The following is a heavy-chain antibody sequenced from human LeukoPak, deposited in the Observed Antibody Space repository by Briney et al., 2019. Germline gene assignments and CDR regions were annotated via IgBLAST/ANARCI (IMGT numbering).Heavy chain of an antibody. Sequence: GGSLRLSCAASGFTFSSYSMNWVRQAPGKGLEWVSSISSSSSYIYYADSVKGRFTISRDNAKNSLYLQMNSLRAEDTAVYYCAKRGPNVGDAFDIWGQGTMVTVSS. CDR1: GFTFSSYS. J-gene: IGHJ3*02. V-gene: IGHV3-21*04. CDR3: AKRGPNVGDAFDI. D-gene: IGHD3-10*01. CDR2: ISSSSSYI.